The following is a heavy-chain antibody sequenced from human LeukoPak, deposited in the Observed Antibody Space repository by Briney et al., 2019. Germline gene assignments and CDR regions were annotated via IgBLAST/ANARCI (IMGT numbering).Heavy chain of an antibody. D-gene: IGHD2-15*01. V-gene: IGHV3-33*01. J-gene: IGHJ4*02. Sequence: GRSLRLSCAASGFTFSSYGMHWVRQAPGKGLEWVAVIWYDGSNKYYADSVKGRFTISRDNSKNKMYLEMNSLRAEDTAVYYCARDSAALFDYWGQGTLVTVSS. CDR3: ARDSAALFDY. CDR2: IWYDGSNK. CDR1: GFTFSSYG.